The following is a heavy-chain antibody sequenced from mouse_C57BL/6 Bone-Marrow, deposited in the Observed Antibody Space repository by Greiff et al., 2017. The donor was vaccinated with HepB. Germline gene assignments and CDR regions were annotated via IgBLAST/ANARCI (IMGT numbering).Heavy chain of an antibody. CDR3: ARGDSNYVHWYFDV. D-gene: IGHD2-5*01. Sequence: VQLQQPGAELVKPGASVKMSCKASGYTFTSYWITWVKQRPGQGLEWIGDIYPGSGSTNYNEKFKSKATLTVDTSSGTAYMQLSSLTSEDSAVYYCARGDSNYVHWYFDVWGTGTTVTVSS. J-gene: IGHJ1*03. CDR2: IYPGSGST. V-gene: IGHV1-55*01. CDR1: GYTFTSYW.